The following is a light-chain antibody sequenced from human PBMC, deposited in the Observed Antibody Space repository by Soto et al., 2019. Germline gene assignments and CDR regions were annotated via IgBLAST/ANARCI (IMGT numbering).Light chain of an antibody. CDR2: GAS. CDR1: QSISSSF. V-gene: IGKV3-20*01. CDR3: QQYDNSPIT. Sequence: ENGFIKTPSIFSLSPGERASLSCGASQSISSSFLAWYQQKPGQAPRLLIYGASSRATGIPDRFSGTGSESDFTLTISRLEPEDFAVYYCQQYDNSPITFGQGTDWRL. J-gene: IGKJ5*01.